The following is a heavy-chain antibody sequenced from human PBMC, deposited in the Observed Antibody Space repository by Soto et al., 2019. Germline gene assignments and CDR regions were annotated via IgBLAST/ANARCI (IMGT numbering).Heavy chain of an antibody. J-gene: IGHJ4*02. CDR3: AKSVVPAAPNGLY. CDR2: INSDGSRT. V-gene: IGHV3-74*01. Sequence: GGSLRLSCAASGFTFSNYWMHWVRQAPGKGLVWVSRINSDGSRTNYADSVKGRFTISRDNAKNTLYLQMNSLRAEDTAVYYCAKSVVPAAPNGLYWGQGTLVTVSS. D-gene: IGHD2-2*01. CDR1: GFTFSNYW.